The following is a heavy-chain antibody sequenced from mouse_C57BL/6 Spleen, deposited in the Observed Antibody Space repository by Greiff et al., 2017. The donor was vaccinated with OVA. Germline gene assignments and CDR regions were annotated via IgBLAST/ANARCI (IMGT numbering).Heavy chain of an antibody. J-gene: IGHJ2*01. CDR3: ERYGYDGHYFDY. CDR1: GYTFTSYW. Sequence: QVQLQQPGAELVKPGASVKLSCKASGYTFTSYWMHWVKQRPGQGLEWIGMIHPNSGSTNYNEKFKSKATLTVDKSSSTAYMHLSSLTAEDSAVYYGERYGYDGHYFDYWGQGTTLTVSS. D-gene: IGHD2-2*01. V-gene: IGHV1-64*01. CDR2: IHPNSGST.